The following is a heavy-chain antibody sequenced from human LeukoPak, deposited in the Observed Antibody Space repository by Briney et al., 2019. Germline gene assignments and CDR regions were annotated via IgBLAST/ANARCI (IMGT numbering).Heavy chain of an antibody. D-gene: IGHD6-19*01. Sequence: GGSLRLSCAAPGFTFSSYWMSWVRQAPGKGLEWVANIKQDGSEKYYVDSVKGRFTISRDNAENSLYLQMNSLRAEDTAVYYCARAVAGNWFDPWGQGTLVTVSS. CDR1: GFTFSSYW. CDR2: IKQDGSEK. CDR3: ARAVAGNWFDP. V-gene: IGHV3-7*04. J-gene: IGHJ5*02.